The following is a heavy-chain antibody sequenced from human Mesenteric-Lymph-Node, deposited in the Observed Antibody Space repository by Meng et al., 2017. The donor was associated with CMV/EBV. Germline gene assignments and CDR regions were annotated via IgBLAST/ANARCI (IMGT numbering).Heavy chain of an antibody. CDR3: AKDLPGTYYFDF. J-gene: IGHJ4*02. Sequence: GESLKISCAASGFTFSSYGMHWVRQAPGKGLEWVAFIRYDGSNKYYADSVKGRFTISRDNSKNKLYLQMNSLRAEDTAVYYCAKDLPGTYYFDFWGQGTLVTVSS. CDR2: IRYDGSNK. CDR1: GFTFSSYG. V-gene: IGHV3-30*02. D-gene: IGHD7-27*01.